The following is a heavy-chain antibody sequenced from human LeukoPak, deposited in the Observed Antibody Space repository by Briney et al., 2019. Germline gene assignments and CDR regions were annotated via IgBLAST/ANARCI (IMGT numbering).Heavy chain of an antibody. CDR3: ARVTGYMIEDYFDY. D-gene: IGHD3-22*01. V-gene: IGHV4-61*02. CDR2: IYISGST. CDR1: GGSISSGSYY. J-gene: IGHJ4*02. Sequence: SETLSLTCTVSGGSISSGSYYWSWIRLPAWKGLEWIGRIYISGSTNYNPSLKSRVTISVETSKNQFSLKLSSVTAADTAVYYCARVTGYMIEDYFDYWGQGTLVTVSS.